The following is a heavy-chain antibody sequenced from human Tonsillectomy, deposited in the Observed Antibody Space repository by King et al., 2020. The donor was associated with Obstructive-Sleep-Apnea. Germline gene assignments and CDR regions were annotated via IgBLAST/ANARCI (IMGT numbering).Heavy chain of an antibody. CDR2: LKSKTDGGTT. V-gene: IGHV3-15*01. CDR3: TTDPGRWIAVAGSDY. CDR1: GFTFSNAW. J-gene: IGHJ4*02. D-gene: IGHD6-19*01. Sequence: VQLVESGGGLVKPGGSLRLSCAASGFTFSNAWMSWVRQAPGKGLEWVGRLKSKTDGGTTDYAAPVKGRFTISRDDSKNTLYLQMNSLKTEDTAVYYCTTDPGRWIAVAGSDYWGQGTLVTVSS.